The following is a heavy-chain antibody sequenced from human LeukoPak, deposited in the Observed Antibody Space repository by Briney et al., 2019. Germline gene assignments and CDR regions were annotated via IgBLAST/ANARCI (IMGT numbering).Heavy chain of an antibody. Sequence: SETLSLTCTVSGGSISNSNYYWGWIRQPPGKGLEWIGGAYYSGATYYSPSLKSRVTISVDTSRNHFSLNLNSVTAADTAVYYCARHSSSAWYYYFDYWGQGSFVTVSS. V-gene: IGHV4-39*01. CDR1: GGSISNSNYY. CDR3: ARHSSSAWYYYFDY. CDR2: AYYSGAT. D-gene: IGHD6-19*01. J-gene: IGHJ4*02.